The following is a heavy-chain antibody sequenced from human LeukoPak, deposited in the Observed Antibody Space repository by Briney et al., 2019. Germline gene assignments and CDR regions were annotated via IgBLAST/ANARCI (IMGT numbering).Heavy chain of an antibody. D-gene: IGHD4-23*01. CDR1: GFTLSDYF. V-gene: IGHV3-11*01. CDR3: AGEGYGGTNFDQ. Sequence: GGSLRLSCAASGFTLSDYFMIWVRQVPGKGLQWVAYISKTGATIQYEDSVEGRFTISRDNAQNSLYLQMNSLRADDTGMYFCAGEGYGGTNFDQWGQGTLVTVSS. J-gene: IGHJ4*02. CDR2: ISKTGATI.